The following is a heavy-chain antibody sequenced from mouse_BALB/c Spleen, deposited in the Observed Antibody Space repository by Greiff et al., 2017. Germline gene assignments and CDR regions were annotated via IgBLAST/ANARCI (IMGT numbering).Heavy chain of an antibody. CDR1: GFTFSSYA. D-gene: IGHD2-4*01. CDR2: ISSGGST. Sequence: EVHLVESGGGLVKPGGSLKLSCAASGFTFSSYAMSWVRQTPEKRLEWVASISSGGSTYYPDSVKGRFTISRDNARNILYLQMSSLRSEDTAMYYCARSYYDYDYAMDYWGQGTSVTVSS. J-gene: IGHJ4*01. CDR3: ARSYYDYDYAMDY. V-gene: IGHV5-6-5*01.